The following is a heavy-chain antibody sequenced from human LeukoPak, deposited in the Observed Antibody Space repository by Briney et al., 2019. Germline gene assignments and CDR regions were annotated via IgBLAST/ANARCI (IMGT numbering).Heavy chain of an antibody. D-gene: IGHD3-22*01. CDR3: AKDRPNYYGSNGHYYKLNGDC. CDR1: GFTFSSYA. V-gene: IGHV3-23*01. Sequence: QPGGSLRLSCAASGFTFSSYAMSWVRQAPGKGLEWVPSITSSGAATYYADSVKGRFTISRDNSDNTLYLQMNSLRAEDTAVYYCAKDRPNYYGSNGHYYKLNGDCWGQGTLVTVSS. J-gene: IGHJ4*02. CDR2: ITSSGAAT.